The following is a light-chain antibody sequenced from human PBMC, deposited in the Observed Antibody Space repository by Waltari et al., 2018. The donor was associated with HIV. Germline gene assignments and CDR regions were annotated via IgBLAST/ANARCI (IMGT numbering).Light chain of an antibody. CDR3: ATWDDSLNGRV. Sequence: QSMLTQPPSASGTPGQRVTISCSGSSSKLGRNTVNWYQQLPGTAPKLLIYSSNHRPSGVPDRFSGSKSGTSASLAISGLQSEDEADYYCATWDDSLNGRVFGGGTKLTVL. V-gene: IGLV1-44*01. CDR1: SSKLGRNT. CDR2: SSN. J-gene: IGLJ3*02.